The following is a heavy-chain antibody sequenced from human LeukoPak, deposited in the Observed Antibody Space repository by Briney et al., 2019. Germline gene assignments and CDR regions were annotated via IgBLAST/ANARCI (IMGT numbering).Heavy chain of an antibody. J-gene: IGHJ4*02. CDR1: GFIFSSYE. CDR2: ISNTDSTI. CDR3: ARDGGLSNNVCFLDY. D-gene: IGHD2/OR15-2a*01. Sequence: GGSLRLSCAGSGFIFSSYEMNWVRQAPGKGLEWVSYISNTDSTIYYADSVKGRFTISRDNAKNSLYLPMDSLRVEDTAVYYCARDGGLSNNVCFLDYWGQGTLVTVSS. V-gene: IGHV3-48*03.